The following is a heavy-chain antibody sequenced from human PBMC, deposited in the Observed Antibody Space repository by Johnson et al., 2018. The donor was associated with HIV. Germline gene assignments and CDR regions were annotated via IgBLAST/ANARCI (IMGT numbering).Heavy chain of an antibody. V-gene: IGHV3-33*01. CDR2: IWYDGSNK. J-gene: IGHJ3*02. CDR1: GFTFSSYG. CDR3: ARGGGTYAFDI. Sequence: QVQLVESGGGVVRPGGSLRLSCAASGFTFSSYGMHWVRQAAGKGLEWVAVIWYDGSNKYYADSVKGRFTISRDNSKNTLYLQMNSLRAEDTAVYYCARGGGTYAFDIWGQGTMVTVSS. D-gene: IGHD1-26*01.